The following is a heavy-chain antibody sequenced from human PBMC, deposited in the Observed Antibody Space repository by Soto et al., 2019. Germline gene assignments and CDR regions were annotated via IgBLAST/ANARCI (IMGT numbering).Heavy chain of an antibody. Sequence: HPGGSLRLSCAASGFTFSSYAMHWVRQAPGKGLEWVAVISYDGSNKYYADSVKGRFTISRDNSKNTLYLQMNSLRAEDTAVYYCARVTLEYQLLAYWFDPWGQGTLVTVSS. J-gene: IGHJ5*02. CDR1: GFTFSSYA. D-gene: IGHD2-2*01. V-gene: IGHV3-30-3*01. CDR3: ARVTLEYQLLAYWFDP. CDR2: ISYDGSNK.